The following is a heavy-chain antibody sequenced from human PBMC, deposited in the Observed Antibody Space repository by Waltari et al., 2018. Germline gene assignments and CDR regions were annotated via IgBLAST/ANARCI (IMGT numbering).Heavy chain of an antibody. CDR1: GGSFSGYY. Sequence: QVQLQQWGAGLLKPSETLSLTCAVYGGSFSGYYWSWIRQPPGKGLEWIGEINHSGSTNYNPSVKSRVTISVDTSKNQFSLKLSSVTAADTAVYYCARVPIAAAGTGYYFDYWGQGTLVTVSS. CDR2: INHSGST. CDR3: ARVPIAAAGTGYYFDY. V-gene: IGHV4-34*01. D-gene: IGHD6-13*01. J-gene: IGHJ4*02.